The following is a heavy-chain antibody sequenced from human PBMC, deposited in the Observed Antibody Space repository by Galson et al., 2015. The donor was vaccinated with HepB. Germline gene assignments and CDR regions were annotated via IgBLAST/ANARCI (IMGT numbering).Heavy chain of an antibody. CDR3: ARGRITIFGVVISTYYYYYYMDV. V-gene: IGHV3-48*01. J-gene: IGHJ6*03. CDR2: ISSSSSTI. CDR1: GFTFSSYS. D-gene: IGHD3-3*01. Sequence: SLRLSCAASGFTFSSYSMNWVRQAPGKGLEWVSYISSSSSTIYYADSVKGRFTISRDNAKNSLYLQMNSLRAEDTAVYYCARGRITIFGVVISTYYYYYYMDVWGKGTTVTVSS.